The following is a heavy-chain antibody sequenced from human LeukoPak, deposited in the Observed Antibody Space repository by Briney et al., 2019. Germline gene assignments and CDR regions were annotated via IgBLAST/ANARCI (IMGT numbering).Heavy chain of an antibody. CDR2: INPNSGDT. CDR1: GYTFTGYY. J-gene: IGHJ4*02. Sequence: ASVEVSCKASGYTFTGYYMHWVRQAPGHGLEWMGRINPNSGDTNYAQKFQGRVTMTRDTSITTAYMELNRLRSDDTAVYYCARDFASSWPFDYWGQGTLVTVSS. D-gene: IGHD6-13*01. CDR3: ARDFASSWPFDY. V-gene: IGHV1-2*06.